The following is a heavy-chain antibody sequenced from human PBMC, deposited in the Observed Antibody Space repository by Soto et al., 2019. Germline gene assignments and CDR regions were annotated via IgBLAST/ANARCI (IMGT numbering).Heavy chain of an antibody. V-gene: IGHV4-34*01. CDR3: ARARAVAGYNWFDP. Sequence: PSETLSLTCAVYGGSFSGYYWSWIRQPPGKGLEWIGEINHSGSTNYNPSLKSRVTISVDTSKNQFSLKLSSVTAADTAVYYCARARAVAGYNWFDPWGQGTLVTVS. CDR1: GGSFSGYY. D-gene: IGHD6-19*01. CDR2: INHSGST. J-gene: IGHJ5*02.